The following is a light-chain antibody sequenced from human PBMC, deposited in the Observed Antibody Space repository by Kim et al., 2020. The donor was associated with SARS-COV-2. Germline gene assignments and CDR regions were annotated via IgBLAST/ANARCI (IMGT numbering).Light chain of an antibody. J-gene: IGLJ2*01. V-gene: IGLV3-21*04. Sequence: APGKTARFTCGGDNIGSKGVRWYQQKPGQAPVLVIYYDSDRPSGIPERFSGSNSGNTATLTISRVEAGDEADYYCQVWDSSSDHRVFGGGTQLTVL. CDR2: YDS. CDR3: QVWDSSSDHRV. CDR1: NIGSKG.